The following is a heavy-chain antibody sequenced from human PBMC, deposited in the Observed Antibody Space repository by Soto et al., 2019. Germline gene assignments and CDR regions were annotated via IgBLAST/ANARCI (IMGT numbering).Heavy chain of an antibody. CDR1: GFTFSSYV. V-gene: IGHV3-33*01. CDR2: IWYDGSNK. Sequence: GGSLRLSCAASGFTFSSYVMHWVRQAPGKGLEWVAVIWYDGSNKYYADSVKGRFTISRDNSKNTLYLQMNSLRAEDTAVYYCARAGSDSSGWYYFDYWGQGTLVTVSS. J-gene: IGHJ4*02. CDR3: ARAGSDSSGWYYFDY. D-gene: IGHD6-19*01.